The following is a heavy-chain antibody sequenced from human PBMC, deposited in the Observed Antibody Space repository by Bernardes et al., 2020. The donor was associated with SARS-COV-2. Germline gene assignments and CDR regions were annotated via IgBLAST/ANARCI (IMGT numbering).Heavy chain of an antibody. CDR3: ARDSYDFWSGYPPPNWFDP. CDR2: ISAYNGNT. J-gene: IGHJ5*02. D-gene: IGHD3-3*01. Sequence: ASVKVSCKASGYTFTSYGISWVRQAPGQGLEWMGWISAYNGNTNYAQKLQGRVTMTTDTSTSTAYMELRSLRSDDTAVYYCARDSYDFWSGYPPPNWFDPWGQGTLVT. V-gene: IGHV1-18*01. CDR1: GYTFTSYG.